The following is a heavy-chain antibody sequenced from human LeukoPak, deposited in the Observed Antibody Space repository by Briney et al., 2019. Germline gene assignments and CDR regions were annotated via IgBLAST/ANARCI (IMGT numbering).Heavy chain of an antibody. V-gene: IGHV3-30*04. CDR1: GFTFSTYT. J-gene: IGHJ4*02. D-gene: IGHD3-10*01. CDR3: ARDLGAGFGGPLNPYLDY. CDR2: TSYDGTNK. Sequence: GGSLRLSCAASGFTFSTYTMHWVRQAPGKGLEWVAVTSYDGTNKNYADSVKGRFTISRDNSKNTLYLQMNSLRAEDTAVYYCARDLGAGFGGPLNPYLDYWGQGTLVTVSS.